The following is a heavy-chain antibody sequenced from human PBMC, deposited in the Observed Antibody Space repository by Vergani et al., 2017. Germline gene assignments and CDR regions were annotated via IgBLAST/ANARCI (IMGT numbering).Heavy chain of an antibody. Sequence: QVQLQESGPGLVKPSGTLSLTCAVSGGSISSSNWWSWVRQPPGKGLEWIGEIYHSGSTNYNPSLKSRVTISLDKSKNQFSLKLSSVTAADTAVYYCARYGYCSSTSCHYFDYWGQGTLVTVSS. D-gene: IGHD2-2*01. J-gene: IGHJ4*02. CDR2: IYHSGST. V-gene: IGHV4-4*02. CDR3: ARYGYCSSTSCHYFDY. CDR1: GGSISSSNW.